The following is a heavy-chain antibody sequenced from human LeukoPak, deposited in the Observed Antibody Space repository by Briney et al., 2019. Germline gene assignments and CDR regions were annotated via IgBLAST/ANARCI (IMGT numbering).Heavy chain of an antibody. J-gene: IGHJ6*03. D-gene: IGHD2-15*01. CDR2: INYSGST. Sequence: SETLSLTCTVSGGSISTNYWSWIRQPPGKGLEWIGYINYSGSTIYDPSLQSRVTISVDTSKNQFSLKLNTVTAADTAVYYCAREVVAPRDGYYYYLDVWGKGTTVTISS. CDR3: AREVVAPRDGYYYYLDV. V-gene: IGHV4-59*01. CDR1: GGSISTNY.